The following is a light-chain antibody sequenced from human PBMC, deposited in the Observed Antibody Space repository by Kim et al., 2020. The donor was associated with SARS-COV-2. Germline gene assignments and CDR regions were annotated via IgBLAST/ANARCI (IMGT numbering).Light chain of an antibody. CDR1: QKITNKF. Sequence: DIVLTQFPATLSLPPGDAAVLSCRSNQKITNKFMAWYQHKPGQAPRLLIHGASNRATGVPDRFIGTGSGTDFDLTITTLEPGDFAVYYCQHYGESRTFGQGTKVDIK. CDR3: QHYGESRT. J-gene: IGKJ1*01. V-gene: IGKV3-20*01. CDR2: GAS.